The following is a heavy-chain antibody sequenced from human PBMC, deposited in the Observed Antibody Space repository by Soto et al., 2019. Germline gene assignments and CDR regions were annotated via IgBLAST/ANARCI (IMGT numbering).Heavy chain of an antibody. CDR1: GFTFSSYA. D-gene: IGHD6-19*01. Sequence: XVSLRLSCAASGFTFSSYAMSGVRQAPGKGLEWVSAISGSGGSTYYADSVKGRFTISRDNSKNTLYLQMNSLRAEDTAVYYCAKREEAVAGSFDYWGQGTLVTVSS. CDR2: ISGSGGST. J-gene: IGHJ4*02. CDR3: AKREEAVAGSFDY. V-gene: IGHV3-23*01.